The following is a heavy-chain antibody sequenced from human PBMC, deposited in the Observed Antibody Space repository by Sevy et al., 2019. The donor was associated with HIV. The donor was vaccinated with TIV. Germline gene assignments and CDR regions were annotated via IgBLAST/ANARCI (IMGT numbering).Heavy chain of an antibody. CDR3: ARRPGYCSGGSCYGYDY. Sequence: GESLKISCKGSGYSFTSYWIGWVRQMPGKGLEWMGIIYPGDSDTRYSPSFQGQVTISADKSIGTAYLQWSGLKASDTAMYYCARRPGYCSGGSCYGYDYWGQGTLVTVSS. D-gene: IGHD2-15*01. J-gene: IGHJ4*02. CDR1: GYSFTSYW. CDR2: IYPGDSDT. V-gene: IGHV5-51*01.